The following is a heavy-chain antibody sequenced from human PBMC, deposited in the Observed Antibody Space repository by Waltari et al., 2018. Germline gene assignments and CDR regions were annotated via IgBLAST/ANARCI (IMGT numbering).Heavy chain of an antibody. D-gene: IGHD4-17*01. CDR2: IYYSGST. V-gene: IGHV4-59*01. J-gene: IGHJ6*03. Sequence: QVQLQESGPGLVKPSETLSLTCTVSGGSISSYYWSWIRQPPGKGLEWIGYIYYSGSTNYNPSLKSRVTISVDTSKNQFSLKLSSVTAADTAVCYCARGTVTDYYYYYYYMDVWGKGTTVTVSS. CDR1: GGSISSYY. CDR3: ARGTVTDYYYYYYYMDV.